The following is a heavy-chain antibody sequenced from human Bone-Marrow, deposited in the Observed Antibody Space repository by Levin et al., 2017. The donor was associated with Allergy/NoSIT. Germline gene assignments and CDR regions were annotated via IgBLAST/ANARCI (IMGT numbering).Heavy chain of an antibody. CDR1: GYTFTTYE. Sequence: SGESLKISCTASGYTFTTYEINWVRQATGQGLEWMGWMNPNSGKTGYLQKFQGRLTMTRNTSISTAYMELSSLTSEDTAVYYCARGGARPLRFLEWYAALGMDVWGQGTTVTVSS. CDR3: ARGGARPLRFLEWYAALGMDV. CDR2: MNPNSGKT. V-gene: IGHV1-8*01. D-gene: IGHD3-3*01. J-gene: IGHJ6*02.